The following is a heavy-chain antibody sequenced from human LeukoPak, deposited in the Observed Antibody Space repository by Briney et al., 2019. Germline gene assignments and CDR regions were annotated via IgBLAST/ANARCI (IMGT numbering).Heavy chain of an antibody. J-gene: IGHJ4*02. D-gene: IGHD7-27*01. CDR1: GYTLTTHD. CDR3: VRTPPNWGFDY. Sequence: ASVKVSCKASGYTLTTHDINWVRQATGQGLEWLGWMSPNSGDTGYAQKFQGRVTMTSDSSISTAYMELSSLRSEDTAIYYCVRTPPNWGFDYWGQGTLVTVSS. V-gene: IGHV1-8*01. CDR2: MSPNSGDT.